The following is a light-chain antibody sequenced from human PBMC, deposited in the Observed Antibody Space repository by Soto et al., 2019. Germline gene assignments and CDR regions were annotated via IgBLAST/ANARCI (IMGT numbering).Light chain of an antibody. CDR3: TSYAGSNNPVL. V-gene: IGLV2-8*01. J-gene: IGLJ2*01. CDR1: SNDIGEYHY. Sequence: QSALTQPPSASGSPGQSVTIPCTGTSNDIGEYHYVSWYQQHPGKAPKLMIYEGTQRPSGVPHRFSGSKSGNTPSLTVSGLQPEDEADYYCTSYAGSNNPVLFGGGTKLTVL. CDR2: EGT.